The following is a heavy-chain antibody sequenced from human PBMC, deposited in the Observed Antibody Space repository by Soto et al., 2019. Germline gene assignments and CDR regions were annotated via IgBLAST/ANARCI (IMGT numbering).Heavy chain of an antibody. V-gene: IGHV1-69*01. J-gene: IGHJ4*02. CDR1: GGTFSSYA. Sequence: QVQLVQSGAEVKKPGSSVKVSCKASGGTFSSYAISWVRQAPGQGLEWMGGIIPIFGTANYAQKFQGRVTITADESTSTAYMELSSLRSEDTAVYYCASPYYDILTGYYNHYFDYWGQGTLVTVSS. CDR2: IIPIFGTA. D-gene: IGHD3-9*01. CDR3: ASPYYDILTGYYNHYFDY.